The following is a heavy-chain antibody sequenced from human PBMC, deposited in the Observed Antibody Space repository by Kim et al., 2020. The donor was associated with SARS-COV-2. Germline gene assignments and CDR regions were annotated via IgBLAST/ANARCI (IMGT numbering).Heavy chain of an antibody. Sequence: SETLSLTCAVYGGSFSGYYWSWIRQPPGKGLEWIGEINHSGSTTYNPSLKSRVTISVDTSKNQFSLKLSSVTAADTAEYYCDRDSYSSSWYGRVKYCQHWGEGALVTVSS. D-gene: IGHD6-13*01. CDR3: DRDSYSSSWYGRVKYCQH. V-gene: IGHV4-34*01. CDR2: INHSGST. CDR1: GGSFSGYY. J-gene: IGHJ1*01.